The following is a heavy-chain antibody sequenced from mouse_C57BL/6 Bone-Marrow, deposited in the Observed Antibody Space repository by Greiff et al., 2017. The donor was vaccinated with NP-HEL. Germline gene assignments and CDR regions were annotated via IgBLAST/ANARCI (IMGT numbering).Heavy chain of an antibody. D-gene: IGHD1-1*01. CDR3: ARGVTTDDAMDY. V-gene: IGHV5-12*01. J-gene: IGHJ4*01. Sequence: EVMLVESGGGLVQPGGSLKLSCAASGFTFSDYYMYWVRQTPEKRLEWVAYISNGGGSTYYPDTVKGRFTISRDNAKNTLYLQMSRLKSEDTAMYYCARGVTTDDAMDYWGQGTSVTVSS. CDR1: GFTFSDYY. CDR2: ISNGGGST.